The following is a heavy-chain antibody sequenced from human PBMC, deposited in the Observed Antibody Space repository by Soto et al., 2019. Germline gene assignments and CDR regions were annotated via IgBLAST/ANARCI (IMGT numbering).Heavy chain of an antibody. J-gene: IGHJ4*02. CDR3: ASSLAYCGGDCYGDFDY. Sequence: SETLSLTCPVSGGSISSYYLSWIRQPPGKGLEWIGYIYYSGSTNYNPSLKSRVTISVDTSKNQFSLKLSSVTAADTAVYYCASSLAYCGGDCYGDFDYWGQGTLVTVSS. V-gene: IGHV4-59*01. CDR1: GGSISSYY. D-gene: IGHD2-21*02. CDR2: IYYSGST.